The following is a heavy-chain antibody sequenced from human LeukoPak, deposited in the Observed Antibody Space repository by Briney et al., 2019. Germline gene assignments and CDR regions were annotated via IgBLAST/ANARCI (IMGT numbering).Heavy chain of an antibody. J-gene: IGHJ5*02. CDR3: ARDRGSGWSNYFDP. CDR1: VHSVPSKTVA. D-gene: IGHD6-13*01. Sequence: HTLSLTCAICVHSVPSKTVAWNWITQSPSRVLELLERTYYRTYGSNRSKWHHDYALSVKSGISINPDTSKNQFSLQLNSVTPEDTAVYYCARDRGSGWSNYFDPWGKGTLVIVSS. CDR2: TYYRTYGSNRSKWHH. V-gene: IGHV6-1*01.